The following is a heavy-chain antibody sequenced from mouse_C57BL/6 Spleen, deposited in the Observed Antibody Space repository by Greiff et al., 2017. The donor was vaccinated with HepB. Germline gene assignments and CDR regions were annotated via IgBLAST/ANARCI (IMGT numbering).Heavy chain of an antibody. V-gene: IGHV5-17*01. D-gene: IGHD3-3*01. CDR3: ARRAGTGYFDY. Sequence: EVKVVESGGGLVKPGGSLKLSCAASGFTFSDYGMHWVRQAPEKGLEWVAYISSGSSTIYYADTVKGRFTISRDNAKNTLFLQMTSLRSEDTAMYYCARRAGTGYFDYWGQGTTLTVPS. J-gene: IGHJ2*01. CDR2: ISSGSSTI. CDR1: GFTFSDYG.